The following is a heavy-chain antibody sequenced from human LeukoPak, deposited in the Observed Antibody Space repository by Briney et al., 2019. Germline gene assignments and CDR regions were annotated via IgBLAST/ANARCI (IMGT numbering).Heavy chain of an antibody. J-gene: IGHJ4*02. CDR3: ARDRVAVAGIDY. CDR1: GYTFTGYY. D-gene: IGHD6-19*01. CDR2: INPNSGGT. Sequence: ASVKVSCKASGYTFTGYYMHWVRQAPGQGLEWMGWINPNSGGTNYAQKFQGRVTMTRDTSISTAYMELSRLRSDDTAVYYCARDRVAVAGIDYWGQGTLVTVSS. V-gene: IGHV1-2*02.